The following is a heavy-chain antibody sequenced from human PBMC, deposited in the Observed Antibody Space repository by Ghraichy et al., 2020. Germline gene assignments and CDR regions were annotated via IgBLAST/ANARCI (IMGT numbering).Heavy chain of an antibody. CDR3: ARVYYYDSSGYYPPFPFDY. CDR1: GYSFTSYW. V-gene: IGHV5-51*01. D-gene: IGHD3-22*01. Sequence: GESLNISCKGSGYSFTSYWIGWVRQMPGKGLEWMGIIYPGDSDTRYSPSFQGQVTISADKSISTAYLQWSSLKASDTAMYYCARVYYYDSSGYYPPFPFDYWGQGTLVTVSS. CDR2: IYPGDSDT. J-gene: IGHJ4*02.